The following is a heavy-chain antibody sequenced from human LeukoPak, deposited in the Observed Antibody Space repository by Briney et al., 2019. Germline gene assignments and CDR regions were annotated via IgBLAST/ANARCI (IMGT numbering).Heavy chain of an antibody. J-gene: IGHJ4*02. CDR2: IYYSGST. CDR1: GGSITSDNYY. CDR3: ARLYGSGSNYFDY. V-gene: IGHV4-31*03. D-gene: IGHD3-10*01. Sequence: SGTLSLTCTVSGGSITSDNYYWSWVRQHPGKGLEWIAYIYYSGSTYYNPSLKSRVTMSVDTSKNQFSLNLSSVNAAYTAVYYCARLYGSGSNYFDYWGQGALVTVSS.